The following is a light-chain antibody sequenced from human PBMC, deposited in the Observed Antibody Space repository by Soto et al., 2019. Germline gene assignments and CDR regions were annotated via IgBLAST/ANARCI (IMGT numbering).Light chain of an antibody. V-gene: IGKV3-15*01. CDR2: GAS. J-gene: IGKJ1*01. Sequence: VLTQSPATLPVSQGERVTLPCRASQSVYVNVAWYQQKPGQAPRLLISGASTRATGIPARFSGSGSGTEFTLTISSLEPDDFALYFCQEYNDWPLRAFGQGTKVDIK. CDR3: QEYNDWPLRA. CDR1: QSVYVN.